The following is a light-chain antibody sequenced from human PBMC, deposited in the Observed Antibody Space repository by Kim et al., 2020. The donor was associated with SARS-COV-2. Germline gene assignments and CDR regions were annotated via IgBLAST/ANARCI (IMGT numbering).Light chain of an antibody. CDR2: SVS. V-gene: IGKV3-20*01. J-gene: IGKJ1*01. CDR1: HKITSDY. CDR3: HHYGDSLWS. Sequence: SPGERATLSCRASHKITSDYLAWYQQRPGQAPRLLIYSVSTRAAGITDRFSGSGSGTDFTLTISWLEPEDFAVYYCHHYGDSLWSFGRGTKVDIK.